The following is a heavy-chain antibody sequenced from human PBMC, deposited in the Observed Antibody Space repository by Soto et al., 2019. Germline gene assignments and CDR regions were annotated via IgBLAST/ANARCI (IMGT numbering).Heavy chain of an antibody. D-gene: IGHD5-18*01. CDR3: ARENRDTANDYYYYYMDV. V-gene: IGHV3-48*01. J-gene: IGHJ6*03. Sequence: PGGSLRLSCAASGVPFSSYSMNWVRQAPGKGLEWVSYISSSSSTIYYADSVKGRFTISRDNAKNSLYLQMNSLRAEDTAVYYCARENRDTANDYYYYYMDVWGKGTTVTVSS. CDR2: ISSSSSTI. CDR1: GVPFSSYS.